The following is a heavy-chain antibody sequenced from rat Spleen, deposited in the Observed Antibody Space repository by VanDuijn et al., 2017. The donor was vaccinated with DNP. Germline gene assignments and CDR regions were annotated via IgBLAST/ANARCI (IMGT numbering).Heavy chain of an antibody. CDR3: TELPSYYEAWFAY. Sequence: EVQLVESGGGVVQSGRSLKVSCAASGFTFSDYNMAWVRQAPKKGLEWVATITYDGSKTYYRDSVKGRFTISRDNAKSTLYLQMNSLTSEDTATYYCTELPSYYEAWFAYWGQGALVTVSS. CDR2: ITYDGSKT. D-gene: IGHD1-4*01. J-gene: IGHJ3*01. CDR1: GFTFSDYN. V-gene: IGHV5S10*01.